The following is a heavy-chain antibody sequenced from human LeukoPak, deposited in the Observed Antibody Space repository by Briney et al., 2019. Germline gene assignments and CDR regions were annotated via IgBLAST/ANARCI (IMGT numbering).Heavy chain of an antibody. D-gene: IGHD1-1*01. J-gene: IGHJ4*02. CDR3: VTRVKSTGYY. V-gene: IGHV3-15*01. Sequence: PGGSLRLSCEASGFTLSNVWMNWVRQAPGKGLEWIGRLKTKTDVGTTEYAAAVKGKYTISRDHSKNTVYLQMNSLKTEETALYYCVTRVKSTGYYWGQGTLVTVSS. CDR1: GFTLSNVW. CDR2: LKTKTDVGTT.